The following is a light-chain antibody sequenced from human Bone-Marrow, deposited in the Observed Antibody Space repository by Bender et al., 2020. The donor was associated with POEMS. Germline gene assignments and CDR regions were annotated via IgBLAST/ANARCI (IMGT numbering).Light chain of an antibody. CDR2: SNN. V-gene: IGLV1-44*01. Sequence: QSVLTQPPSASGTPGQSVTISCSGTSSNFGNNAANWYQHVPGTAPKLLIYSNNQRPSGVPDRFSATTSGPSASLAISGLISDDEADYYYSSWDDSLNGWVFGGGTKLTVL. CDR3: SSWDDSLNGWV. J-gene: IGLJ3*02. CDR1: SSNFGNNA.